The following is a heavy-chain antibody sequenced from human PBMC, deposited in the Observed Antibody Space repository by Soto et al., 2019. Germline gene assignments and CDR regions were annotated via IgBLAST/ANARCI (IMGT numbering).Heavy chain of an antibody. CDR2: IWYDGSNK. CDR1: GFTFSSYG. Sequence: QVQLVESGGGVVQPGRSLRLSCAASGFTFSSYGMHWVRQAPGKGLEWVAVIWYDGSNKYYADFVKGRFTISRDNSKNTLYLQMNSLRAEDTAVYYCARDAYGASSFDYWGQGTLVTVSS. D-gene: IGHD4-17*01. CDR3: ARDAYGASSFDY. V-gene: IGHV3-33*01. J-gene: IGHJ4*02.